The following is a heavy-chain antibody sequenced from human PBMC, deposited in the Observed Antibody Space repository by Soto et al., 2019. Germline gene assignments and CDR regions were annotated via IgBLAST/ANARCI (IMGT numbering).Heavy chain of an antibody. J-gene: IGHJ6*02. CDR2: IYHTGGA. CDR3: ARLSVAEGRFYYGMDV. Sequence: QVQLQESGPGLVKPSGTLSLTCAVSGGSVSTSDWCSWVRQPPVTGLDWIGEIYHTGGANYNPSLTSRVTISVEKSGKQVSLKLRSVTAADTAVYFCARLSVAEGRFYYGMDVWGQGTTVTVSS. V-gene: IGHV4-4*02. CDR1: GGSVSTSDW. D-gene: IGHD6-19*01.